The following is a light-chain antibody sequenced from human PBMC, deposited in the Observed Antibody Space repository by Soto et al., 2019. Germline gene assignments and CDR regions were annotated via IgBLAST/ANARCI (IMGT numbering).Light chain of an antibody. Sequence: QLVLTQSPSASAALGASVKLTCTLISGHSGYAIEWHQQQPEKGPRYLMKLNSDGSHNKGDGIPDRFSGSSSGAERYLIISNLQFADEADYYCQTWGTGIPVFGGGTKLTVL. CDR2: LNSDGSH. CDR1: SGHSGYA. CDR3: QTWGTGIPV. V-gene: IGLV4-69*01. J-gene: IGLJ2*01.